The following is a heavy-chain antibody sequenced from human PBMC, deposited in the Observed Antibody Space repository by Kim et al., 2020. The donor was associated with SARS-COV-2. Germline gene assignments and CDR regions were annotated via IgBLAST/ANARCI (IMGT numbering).Heavy chain of an antibody. D-gene: IGHD6-13*01. J-gene: IGHJ4*02. V-gene: IGHV3-7*01. Sequence: NYSFPSLHGRFTPSRAHANNSLYLQMNSLRAEDTAVYYCARVGSSSWYLDYWGQGTLVTVSS. CDR2: N. CDR3: ARVGSSSWYLDY.